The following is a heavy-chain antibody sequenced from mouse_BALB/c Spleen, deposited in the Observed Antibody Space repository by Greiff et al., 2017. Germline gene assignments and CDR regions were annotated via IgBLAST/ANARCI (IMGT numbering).Heavy chain of an antibody. V-gene: IGHV2-9*02. CDR2: IWAGGST. D-gene: IGHD2-3*01. Sequence: QVQLKESGPGLVAPSQSLSITCTVSGFSLTSYGVPWVRQPSGKGLEWLGVIWAGGSTNYNSALMSRLSISKDNSMSQVFLKMNSMQTDDTAMYYFASGDDTFAYWGQGTLVTVSA. CDR3: ASGDDTFAY. CDR1: GFSLTSYG. J-gene: IGHJ3*01.